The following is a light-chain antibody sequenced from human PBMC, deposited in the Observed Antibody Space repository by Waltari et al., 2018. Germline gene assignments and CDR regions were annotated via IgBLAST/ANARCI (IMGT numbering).Light chain of an antibody. Sequence: DIQMTQSPSSVSASVGDRVTIPCRAGQAISSWLAWYQQKPGKAPKLLIYAASSLQSGVPSRFSGSGFGTDFTLTISSLQPEDFATYFCQQFDTFPLTFGQGTRLEIK. V-gene: IGKV1-12*01. CDR3: QQFDTFPLT. CDR1: QAISSW. CDR2: AAS. J-gene: IGKJ5*01.